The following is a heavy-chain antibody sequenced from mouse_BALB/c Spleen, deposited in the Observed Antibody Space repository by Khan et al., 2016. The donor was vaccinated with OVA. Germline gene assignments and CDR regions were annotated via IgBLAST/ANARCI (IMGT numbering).Heavy chain of an antibody. CDR3: ERTNER. J-gene: IGHJ2*01. V-gene: IGHV1-4*01. CDR2: INPSSGYT. D-gene: IGHD1-3*01. Sequence: VQLVESGAELARPGASVKMSCKASGYTFTSYTMHWVKHRPGQGLEWIGYINPSSGYTKYNQKFKDKATLTADKSSSTAYMQLSSLTSEDYAVYYCERTNERWGQGTTLTVSS. CDR1: GYTFTSYT.